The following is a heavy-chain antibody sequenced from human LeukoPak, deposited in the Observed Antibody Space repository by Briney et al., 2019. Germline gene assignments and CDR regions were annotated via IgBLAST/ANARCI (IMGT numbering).Heavy chain of an antibody. CDR2: IIPIFGTA. Sequence: GSSVMVSCKASGGTFSSYAISWVRQAPGQGLEWMGGIIPIFGTANYAQKFQGRVTITADESTSTAYMELSSLRSEDTAVYYCARVEDYYDSSGYLFDYWGQGTLVTVSS. CDR1: GGTFSSYA. V-gene: IGHV1-69*01. D-gene: IGHD3-22*01. CDR3: ARVEDYYDSSGYLFDY. J-gene: IGHJ4*02.